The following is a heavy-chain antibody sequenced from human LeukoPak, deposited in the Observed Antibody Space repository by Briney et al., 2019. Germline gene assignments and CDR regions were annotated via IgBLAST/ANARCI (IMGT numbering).Heavy chain of an antibody. CDR3: ARAGGYRDYFDY. Sequence: GGSPRLSCAASGFTFSSYSMNWVRQAPGKGLEWVSSISSSSSYIYYADSVKGRFTISRDNAKNSLYLQMNSLRAEDTAVYYCARAGGYRDYFDYWGQGTLVTVSS. CDR1: GFTFSSYS. D-gene: IGHD1-1*01. V-gene: IGHV3-21*01. CDR2: ISSSSSYI. J-gene: IGHJ4*02.